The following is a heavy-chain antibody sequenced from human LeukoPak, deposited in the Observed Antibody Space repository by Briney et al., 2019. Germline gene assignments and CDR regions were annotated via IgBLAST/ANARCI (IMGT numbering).Heavy chain of an antibody. CDR3: ASRANSGTPFF. D-gene: IGHD3-10*01. V-gene: IGHV4-4*02. CDR2: IYHSGST. J-gene: IGHJ4*02. CDR1: GDSISSSNW. Sequence: PSETLSLTCAVSGDSISSSNWWSWIRQPPGKGLEWIGEIYHSGSTNYKPSLKSRLTMSVDKSKNQFSLELNSVTAADTAVYYCASRANSGTPFFWGQGTLVTVSS.